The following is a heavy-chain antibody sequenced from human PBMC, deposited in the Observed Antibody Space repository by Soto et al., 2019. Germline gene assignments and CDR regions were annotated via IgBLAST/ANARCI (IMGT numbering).Heavy chain of an antibody. V-gene: IGHV4-34*01. CDR1: GGSFSGYY. CDR2: INHSGST. CDR3: ARGRKYPMVRGACFDY. D-gene: IGHD3-10*01. J-gene: IGHJ4*02. Sequence: QVQLQQCGAGLLKPSETLSLTCAVYGGSFSGYYWSWIRQPPGKGLEWIGEINHSGSTNYNPSLKSRVTISVDTSKNQFSLKLSSVTAADTAVYYCARGRKYPMVRGACFDYWGQGTLGTVSS.